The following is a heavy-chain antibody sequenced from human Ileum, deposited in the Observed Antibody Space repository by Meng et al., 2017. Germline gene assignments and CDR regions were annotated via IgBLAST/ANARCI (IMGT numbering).Heavy chain of an antibody. V-gene: IGHV4-34*01. CDR3: ARGGPWFDP. J-gene: IGHJ5*02. Sequence: LWRGGAGLLKPSESLSLACAVYGGSFSGYYWSGIRQPPGKGLEWIGEINHSGSTNYNPSLKSRVTISVDTSKNQFSLKLSSVTAADTAVYYCARGGPWFDPWGQGTLVTVSS. CDR2: INHSGST. CDR1: GGSFSGYY.